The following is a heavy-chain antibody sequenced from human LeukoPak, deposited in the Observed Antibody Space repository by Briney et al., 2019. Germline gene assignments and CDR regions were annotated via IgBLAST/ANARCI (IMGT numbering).Heavy chain of an antibody. V-gene: IGHV3-21*01. D-gene: IGHD6-6*01. Sequence: GGSLRLSCEASGFTLSAHSMDWVRQAPGKGLEWVASISSASTHIYYADSVKGRFTISRDNAKNPLYLQINSLRAEDTAVYYCARDSISSPYSFDYWGQGTLVTVSS. CDR1: GFTLSAHS. J-gene: IGHJ4*02. CDR3: ARDSISSPYSFDY. CDR2: ISSASTHI.